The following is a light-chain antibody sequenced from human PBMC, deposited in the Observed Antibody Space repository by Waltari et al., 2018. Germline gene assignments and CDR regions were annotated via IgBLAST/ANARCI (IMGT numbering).Light chain of an antibody. CDR2: DVS. CDR3: SSYTSSRRGV. Sequence: QSALTQPASVSGSPGQSITISCHGTSSDVGGYNYVSWYQQHPGKAPKLMIYDVSNRPSGVSNRFSGSKSGNTASLTISGLQAEDEADYYCSSYTSSRRGVFGGGTKLTVL. CDR1: SSDVGGYNY. V-gene: IGLV2-14*01. J-gene: IGLJ3*02.